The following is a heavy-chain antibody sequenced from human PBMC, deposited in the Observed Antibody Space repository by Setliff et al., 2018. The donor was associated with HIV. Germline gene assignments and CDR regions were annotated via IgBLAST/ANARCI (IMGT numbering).Heavy chain of an antibody. J-gene: IGHJ6*03. CDR3: ARASLDTILGVNFYYMDV. V-gene: IGHV4-31*11. D-gene: IGHD3-3*01. CDR2: IYYSGRT. Sequence: SETLSLTCAVSGDSIRRGGFYWNWIRQHPGKGLEWIGDIYYSGRTHYNPSLKSRITILVDTSKNQFSLKVTSVTAADTAVYYCARASLDTILGVNFYYMDVWGKGTTVTVSS. CDR1: GDSIRRGGFY.